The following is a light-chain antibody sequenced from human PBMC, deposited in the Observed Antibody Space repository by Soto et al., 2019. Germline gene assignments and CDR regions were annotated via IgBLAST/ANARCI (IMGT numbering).Light chain of an antibody. CDR1: QSVSNK. Sequence: EIVLTQSPATLSVSPGETVSLSCRASQSVSNKLAWFQQKPGQAPRLLIYDASNRATGIPARFSGSGSGTDFTLTISSLEPEDFAVYHCQQRSNWITFGQGTRLEIK. CDR2: DAS. CDR3: QQRSNWIT. V-gene: IGKV3-11*01. J-gene: IGKJ5*01.